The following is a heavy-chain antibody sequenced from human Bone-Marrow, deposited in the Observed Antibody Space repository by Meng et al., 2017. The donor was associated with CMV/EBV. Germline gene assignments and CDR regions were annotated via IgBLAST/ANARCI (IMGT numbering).Heavy chain of an antibody. CDR2: ISAYNGNT. Sequence: ASVKVSCKASGYTFTSYGISWVRQAPGQGLEWMGWISAYNGNTNYAQKLQERVTITRDMSTSTAYMELSSLRSEDTAVYYCAAGGNIVVVPAATMGKSEYFQHWGQGTLVTVSS. D-gene: IGHD2-2*01. CDR3: AAGGNIVVVPAATMGKSEYFQH. CDR1: GYTFTSYG. J-gene: IGHJ1*01. V-gene: IGHV1-18*01.